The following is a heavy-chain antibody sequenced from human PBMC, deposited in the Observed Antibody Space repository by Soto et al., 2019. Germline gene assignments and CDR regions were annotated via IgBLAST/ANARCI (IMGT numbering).Heavy chain of an antibody. Sequence: QVQLVQSGAEVKKPGASVKVSCKASGYTFTSYGIIWVRQAPGQGLEWMGWISANNGNTNYAQKLQGRVTLTTGTPTSTAYMELRSLTSDDTAVYYCARDRGSYALDYWGQGTLVTVSS. CDR1: GYTFTSYG. CDR3: ARDRGSYALDY. V-gene: IGHV1-18*01. CDR2: ISANNGNT. J-gene: IGHJ4*02. D-gene: IGHD1-26*01.